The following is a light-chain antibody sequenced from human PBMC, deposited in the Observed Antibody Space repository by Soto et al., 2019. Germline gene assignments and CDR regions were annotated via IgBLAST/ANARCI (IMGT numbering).Light chain of an antibody. J-gene: IGLJ1*01. Sequence: QSVLTQPPSVSGSPGQSVTISCTATTTDIWNYDSVSWYQQAPGTAPKLIIYDVNNRPSRAPDRFSGSTSGNTASLTISGLQAEDETDYFCRLYSRTGSLIFGPGHNLTVL. CDR2: DVN. CDR1: TTDIWNYDS. V-gene: IGLV2-18*01. CDR3: RLYSRTGSLI.